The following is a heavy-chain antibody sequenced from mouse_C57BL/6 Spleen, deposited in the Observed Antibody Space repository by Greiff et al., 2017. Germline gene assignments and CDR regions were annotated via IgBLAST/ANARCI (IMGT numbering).Heavy chain of an antibody. CDR1: GFSLTSYG. J-gene: IGHJ1*03. CDR2: IWSGGST. Sequence: QVQLKESGPGLVQPSQSLSITCTVSGFSLTSYGVHWVRQSPGKGLEWLGVIWSGGSTDYNAAFISRLSISKDNSKSQVFFKMNSLQADDTAIYYCARNRYDGYYVGYFDVWGTGTTVTVSS. V-gene: IGHV2-2*01. D-gene: IGHD2-3*01. CDR3: ARNRYDGYYVGYFDV.